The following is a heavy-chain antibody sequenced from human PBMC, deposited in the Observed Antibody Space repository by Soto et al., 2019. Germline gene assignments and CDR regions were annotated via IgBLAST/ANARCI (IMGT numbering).Heavy chain of an antibody. V-gene: IGHV4-30-2*01. J-gene: IGHJ6*02. CDR2: IYHSGST. CDR1: GGSISSGGYS. Sequence: SETLSLTCAVSGGSISSGGYSWSWIRQPPGKGLEWIGYIYHSGSTYYNPSLKSRVTISVDRSKNQFSLKLSSVPAADTAVYYCARSGLGFGFWSGYYPHGMDVWGQGTTVTV. CDR3: ARSGLGFGFWSGYYPHGMDV. D-gene: IGHD3-3*01.